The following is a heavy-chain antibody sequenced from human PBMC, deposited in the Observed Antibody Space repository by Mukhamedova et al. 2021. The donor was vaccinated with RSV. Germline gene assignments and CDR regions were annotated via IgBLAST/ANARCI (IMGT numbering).Heavy chain of an antibody. CDR2: ISPDGGST. D-gene: IGHD2-2*01. Sequence: GRQAPGKGLEWVSVISPDGGSTYSADSVKGRFAISKDSSKNTLYLQMNSLRAEDTAIYYCAKARCSGSNCYVPDYWGQGTLVTVSS. V-gene: IGHV3-23*01. J-gene: IGHJ4*02. CDR3: AKARCSGSNCYVPDY.